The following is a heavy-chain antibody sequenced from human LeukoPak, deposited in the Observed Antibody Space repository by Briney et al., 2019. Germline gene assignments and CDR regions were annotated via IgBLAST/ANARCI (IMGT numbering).Heavy chain of an antibody. D-gene: IGHD3-22*01. Sequence: SGPALVLPTQTLTLTCTFSGFSLSTSGVCVSWIRQPPGKALEWLARVDWDDDKYYSTSLKTRLTISKDTSKSQVVLTMTNMDPVDTATYYCVRSYYYDSSGHFFDYWGQGTLVTVSS. J-gene: IGHJ4*02. CDR2: VDWDDDK. V-gene: IGHV2-70*11. CDR3: VRSYYYDSSGHFFDY. CDR1: GFSLSTSGVC.